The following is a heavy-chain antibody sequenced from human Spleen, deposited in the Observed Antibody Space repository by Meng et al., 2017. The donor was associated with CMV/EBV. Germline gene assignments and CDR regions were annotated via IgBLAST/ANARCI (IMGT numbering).Heavy chain of an antibody. D-gene: IGHD3-3*01. V-gene: IGHV5-51*01. CDR1: GYSFTSYW. CDR3: ARSTVRFLESPFDY. Sequence: GQSLNISCKGSGYSFTSYWIGWVRQMPGKGLEWMGIIYPGDSDTRYSTSFQGQVTISADKSISTAYLQWSSLKASDTAMYYCARSTVRFLESPFDYWGQGTLVTVSS. CDR2: IYPGDSDT. J-gene: IGHJ4*02.